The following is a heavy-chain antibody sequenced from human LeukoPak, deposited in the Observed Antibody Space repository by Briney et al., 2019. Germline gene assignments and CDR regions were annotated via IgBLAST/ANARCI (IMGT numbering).Heavy chain of an antibody. CDR1: GFSFGSYD. CDR3: ARGRMVTSAGTTAYYGLDV. J-gene: IGHJ6*02. CDR2: ITSGGTI. Sequence: GGPLRLSCVASGFSFGSYDMNWVRQAPGKGLEWISYITSGGTIDYVDSVKGRFTISRDNAKNSLYLQMSSLRAEDTAVYYCARGRMVTSAGTTAYYGLDVWGQGTTVTVSS. V-gene: IGHV3-48*03. D-gene: IGHD1-1*01.